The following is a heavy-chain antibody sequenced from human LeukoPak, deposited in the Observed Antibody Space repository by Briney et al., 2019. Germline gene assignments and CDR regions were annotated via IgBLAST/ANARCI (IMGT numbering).Heavy chain of an antibody. CDR1: GGSVSRDSYY. CDR3: ARVDLGYCSGGSCYSFDY. D-gene: IGHD2-15*01. J-gene: IGHJ4*02. Sequence: PSETLSLTCSVSGGSVSRDSYYWSWIRQPPGKGLEWIGYIYYSGSTYYNPSLKSRVTISVDTSKNQFSLKLSSVTAADTAVYYCARVDLGYCSGGSCYSFDYWGQGTLVTVSS. V-gene: IGHV4-30-4*08. CDR2: IYYSGST.